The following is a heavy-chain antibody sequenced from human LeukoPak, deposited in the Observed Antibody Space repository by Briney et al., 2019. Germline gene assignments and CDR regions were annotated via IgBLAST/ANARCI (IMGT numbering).Heavy chain of an antibody. CDR2: ISGSGGST. Sequence: GGSLGLSCAASGFTFSSYAMSWVRQAPGKGLEWVSAISGSGGSTYYADSVKGRFTISRDNSKNTLYLQMNSLRAEDTAVYFCAKDYDMWTGSLDYWGQGTLVTVSS. J-gene: IGHJ4*02. CDR3: AKDYDMWTGSLDY. V-gene: IGHV3-23*01. D-gene: IGHD3-9*01. CDR1: GFTFSSYA.